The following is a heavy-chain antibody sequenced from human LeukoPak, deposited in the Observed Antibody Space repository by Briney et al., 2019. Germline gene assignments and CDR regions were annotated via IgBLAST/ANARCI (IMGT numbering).Heavy chain of an antibody. CDR2: ISSSGSTI. D-gene: IGHD3-10*02. Sequence: GGSLRLSCAASGFTFSSYEMNWVRQAPGKGLEWVSYISSSGSTIYYADSVKGRFTISRDNAKNSLYLQMSSLRAEDTAVYYCARGTMFPYYFDYWGQGTLVTVSS. V-gene: IGHV3-48*03. J-gene: IGHJ4*02. CDR3: ARGTMFPYYFDY. CDR1: GFTFSSYE.